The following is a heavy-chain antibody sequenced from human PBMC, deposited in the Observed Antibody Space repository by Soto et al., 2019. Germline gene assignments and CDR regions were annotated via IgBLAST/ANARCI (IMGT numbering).Heavy chain of an antibody. CDR1: GGSFSGYY. CDR3: ARDRDKELLALKQHSNWFDP. D-gene: IGHD6-13*01. CDR2: INHSGST. V-gene: IGHV4-34*01. Sequence: QVQLQQWGAGLLKPSETLSLTCAVYGGSFSGYYWSWIRQPPGKGLEWLGEINHSGSTNYNPSLNSLETISVDTSKTQACLRRSAATAAVTAVHDCARDRDKELLALKQHSNWFDPSGQGTLNTVTA. J-gene: IGHJ5*02.